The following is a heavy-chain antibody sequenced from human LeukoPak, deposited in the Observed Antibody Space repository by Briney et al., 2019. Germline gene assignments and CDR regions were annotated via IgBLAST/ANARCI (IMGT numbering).Heavy chain of an antibody. Sequence: GGSLRLSCAASGFTFSSNWMHWVRQAPGKGLVWVPRIDSDGSTTNLADSVKGRFTISRDNSKNTLYLQMNSLRAEDTAVYHCVAIVSARPRWGQGTLVTVSS. D-gene: IGHD6-6*01. J-gene: IGHJ4*02. CDR3: VAIVSARPR. CDR2: IDSDGSTT. CDR1: GFTFSSNW. V-gene: IGHV3-74*01.